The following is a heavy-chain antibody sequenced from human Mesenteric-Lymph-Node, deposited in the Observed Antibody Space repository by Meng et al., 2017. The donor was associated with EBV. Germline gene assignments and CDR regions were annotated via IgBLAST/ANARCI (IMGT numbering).Heavy chain of an antibody. CDR1: VGSFSDSD. V-gene: IGHV4-34*01. Sequence: VETPPGGAGPFTPSAHLAPPWAVFVGSFSDSDWSWIRQTQGKGLDWIGDINHSGNNNHNPSLMSRVTFSVDTSKNQFSLTLTSVTAADTGVYYCARERLATRPGDYWGQGTLVTVSS. CDR2: INHSGNN. CDR3: ARERLATRPGDY. D-gene: IGHD7-27*01. J-gene: IGHJ4*02.